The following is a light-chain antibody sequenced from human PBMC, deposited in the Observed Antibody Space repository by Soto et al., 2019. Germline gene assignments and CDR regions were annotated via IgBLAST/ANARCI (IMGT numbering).Light chain of an antibody. J-gene: IGLJ1*01. CDR3: AGWDGSLKGFV. Sequence: VLTQQPSASGAPGQRVTISCSGSASNIGRDPVNWYQQVPGTAPKLPIYENNHRPSGVPDRFSGSKSGTSASLVISGLQSEDEAEYFCAGWDGSLKGFVFGTGTKVTVL. CDR1: ASNIGRDP. V-gene: IGLV1-44*01. CDR2: ENN.